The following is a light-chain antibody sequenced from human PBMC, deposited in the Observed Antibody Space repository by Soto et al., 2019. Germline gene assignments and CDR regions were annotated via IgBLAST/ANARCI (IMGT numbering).Light chain of an antibody. CDR1: QIFRGL. CDR3: QQRHISHTT. CDR2: DAY. Sequence: EVVLTQSPVTLSLSPGERATLSCRSSQIFRGLLAWYQQKPGQAPRLLIYDAYNRATGIPPRFSGSGSGTDFTLTISSLEPEDSAVYSCQQRHISHTTFGHGTRLEI. V-gene: IGKV3-11*01. J-gene: IGKJ5*01.